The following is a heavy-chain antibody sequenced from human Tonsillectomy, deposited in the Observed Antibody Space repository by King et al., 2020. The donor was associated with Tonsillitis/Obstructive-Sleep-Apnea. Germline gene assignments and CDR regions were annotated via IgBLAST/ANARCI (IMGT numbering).Heavy chain of an antibody. J-gene: IGHJ6*02. CDR3: TKDDPSTMVRGVPYYYYSMDV. D-gene: IGHD3-10*01. CDR1: GFTFSHYG. CDR2: ISYDGSNK. Sequence: QLVQSGGGVVQPGRSLRLSCAASGFTFSHYGMHWVRQAPGKGLEWVAVISYDGSNKYYGDSVKGRFTISRDNSKNTLYLQVNSLRAEDTAVYYCTKDDPSTMVRGVPYYYYSMDVWGQGTTVTVSS. V-gene: IGHV3-30*18.